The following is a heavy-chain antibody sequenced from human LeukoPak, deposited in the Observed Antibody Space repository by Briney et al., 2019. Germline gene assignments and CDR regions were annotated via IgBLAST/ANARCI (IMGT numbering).Heavy chain of an antibody. CDR2: MNPNSGNT. CDR1: GYTFTSYD. D-gene: IGHD5-24*01. V-gene: IGHV1-8*01. Sequence: ASVKVSCKASGYTFTSYDINWVRQATGQGLEWMGWMNPNSGNTGYAQKFQGRVTMTRNTSISTAYMELSSLRSEDTAVYYCARGLRKRGAFDIWGQGTMVTVSS. CDR3: ARGLRKRGAFDI. J-gene: IGHJ3*02.